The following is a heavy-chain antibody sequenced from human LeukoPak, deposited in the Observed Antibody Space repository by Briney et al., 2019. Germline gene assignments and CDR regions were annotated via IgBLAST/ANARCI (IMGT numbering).Heavy chain of an antibody. CDR1: GGSLSGYY. CDR2: ISHIGIT. CDR3: VRRGEGDPPQSQPIVDY. J-gene: IGHJ4*02. D-gene: IGHD1-14*01. Sequence: SETLSLTCAVNGGSLSGYYWTWMRQAPGKGLEWSGEISHIGITKYTPSLKSRVTISLDASKNQFSLSLSSVTAADTAVYYCVRRGEGDPPQSQPIVDYSGQGTLVTVSS. V-gene: IGHV4-34*01.